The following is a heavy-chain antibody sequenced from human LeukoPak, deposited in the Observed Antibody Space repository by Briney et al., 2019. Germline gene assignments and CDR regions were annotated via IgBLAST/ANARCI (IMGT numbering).Heavy chain of an antibody. J-gene: IGHJ6*02. CDR1: GGTFSSYA. V-gene: IGHV1-69*13. CDR3: ARSSRYSSGWYEGYYYGMDV. D-gene: IGHD6-19*01. Sequence: SVNVSCTASGGTFSSYAISWVRQAPGQGLEWMGGIIPIFGTANYAQKFQGRVTITADESTSTAYMELSSLRSEDTAVYYCARSSRYSSGWYEGYYYGMDVWGQGTTVTVSS. CDR2: IIPIFGTA.